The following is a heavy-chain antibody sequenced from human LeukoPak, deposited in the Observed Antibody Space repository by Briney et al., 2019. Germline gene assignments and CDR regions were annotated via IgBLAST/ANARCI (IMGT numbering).Heavy chain of an antibody. Sequence: GASVKVSCKASGYTFTSYDINWVRQATGQGLEWMGWMNPNSGNTGYAQKFQGRVTMTRNTSISTAYMELSSLRSEDTAVYYCARAGLGYCSGGSCYPTLLRSYYYYYMDVWGKGPRSPSP. CDR1: GYTFTSYD. V-gene: IGHV1-8*01. CDR3: ARAGLGYCSGGSCYPTLLRSYYYYYMDV. J-gene: IGHJ6*03. CDR2: MNPNSGNT. D-gene: IGHD2-15*01.